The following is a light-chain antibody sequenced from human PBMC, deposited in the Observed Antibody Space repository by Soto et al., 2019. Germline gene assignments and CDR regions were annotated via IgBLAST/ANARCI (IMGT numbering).Light chain of an antibody. CDR1: QTVTNTY. Sequence: EIVLTQSPGTLSLSPGERATLSCRASQTVTNTYLAWYQQKSGQAPKFLIYGASNRATGIPDRFSGSGSGTDFTLTISRLEPEEFAVYYCPQYGTLPHSFGGVTKVEF. V-gene: IGKV3-20*01. CDR3: PQYGTLPHS. CDR2: GAS. J-gene: IGKJ4*02.